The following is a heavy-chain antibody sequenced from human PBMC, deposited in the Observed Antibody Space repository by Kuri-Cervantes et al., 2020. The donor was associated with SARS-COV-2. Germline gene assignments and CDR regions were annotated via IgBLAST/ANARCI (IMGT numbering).Heavy chain of an antibody. V-gene: IGHV4-39*01. D-gene: IGHD4-23*01. J-gene: IGHJ4*02. Sequence: SETLSLTCTVSGGSISSSSYYWGWIRQPPGKGLEWIGSIDYSGSTSYNPSLRSRVTISVDTSKNQFSLKLSSVTAADTAVYYCARSGDYGGYYFDYWGQGTLVTVSS. CDR3: ARSGDYGGYYFDY. CDR1: GGSISSSSYY. CDR2: IDYSGST.